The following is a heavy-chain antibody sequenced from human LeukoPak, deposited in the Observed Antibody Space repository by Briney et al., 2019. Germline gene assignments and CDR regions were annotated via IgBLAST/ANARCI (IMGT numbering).Heavy chain of an antibody. CDR3: ARINCSGGTCYDYFDD. V-gene: IGHV3-23*01. D-gene: IGHD2-15*01. J-gene: IGHJ4*02. CDR2: VSAGGNNT. CDR1: TLTFGTSA. Sequence: GGSLRLSCVGSTLTFGTSAMSWVGQARAKGLEWVSAVSAGGNNTYYADSVVGRFTISRHNSKDTLYLHMDSLRVEDTAQYFCARINCSGGTCYDYFDDWGQGTLVTVSS.